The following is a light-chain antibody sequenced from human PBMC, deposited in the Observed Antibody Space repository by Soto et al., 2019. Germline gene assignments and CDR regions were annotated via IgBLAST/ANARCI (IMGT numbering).Light chain of an antibody. CDR2: DAS. Sequence: DLQMTQSPSTLSASVGDRVTITCRASQSISSWLAWYQQKPGKAPKLLIYDASSLESGVPSRFSGSGSGTEFTLTISSLQPDDFATYYCQQYNSSPWTFGQGTKLEIK. V-gene: IGKV1-5*01. CDR3: QQYNSSPWT. J-gene: IGKJ2*02. CDR1: QSISSW.